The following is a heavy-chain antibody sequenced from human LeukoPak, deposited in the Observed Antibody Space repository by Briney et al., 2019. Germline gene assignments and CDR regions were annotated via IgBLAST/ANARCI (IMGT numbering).Heavy chain of an antibody. CDR3: ARSDFWSGRRDV. J-gene: IGHJ6*04. D-gene: IGHD3-3*01. CDR1: GGSISSYY. Sequence: SETLSLTCTVSGGSISSYYWSWIRQPPGKGLEWIGYIYYSGSTNYNPSLKSRVTISVDTSKNQFSLKLSSVTAADTAVYYCARSDFWSGRRDVWGKGTTVTVSS. CDR2: IYYSGST. V-gene: IGHV4-59*01.